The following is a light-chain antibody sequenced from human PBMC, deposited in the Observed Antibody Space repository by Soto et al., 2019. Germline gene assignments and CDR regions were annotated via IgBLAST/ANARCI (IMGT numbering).Light chain of an antibody. CDR1: QSVSSSD. J-gene: IGKJ1*01. CDR3: QHYGSSRT. Sequence: EIVLTQSTGTLSFSPGERATLSCRASQSVSSSDLAWYQQKPGQAPRLLIYGASSRATGIPDRFSGSGSGTDFTLTISRLEPEDFAVYYCQHYGSSRTFGQGTNVDIK. V-gene: IGKV3-20*01. CDR2: GAS.